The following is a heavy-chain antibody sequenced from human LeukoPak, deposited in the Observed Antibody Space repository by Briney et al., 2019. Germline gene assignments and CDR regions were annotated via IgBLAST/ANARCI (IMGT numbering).Heavy chain of an antibody. CDR2: INPSGGST. CDR1: GYTFTSHH. D-gene: IGHD5-12*01. Sequence: GASVKVSCKASGYTFTSHHMHWVRQAPGQGLEWMGIINPSGGSTSYAQKFQGRVTMTRDTSTSTVYMELSSLRSEDTAVYYCARAVATIGGIGSTTYYYYYMDVWGKGTTVTISS. V-gene: IGHV1-46*01. CDR3: ARAVATIGGIGSTTYYYYYMDV. J-gene: IGHJ6*03.